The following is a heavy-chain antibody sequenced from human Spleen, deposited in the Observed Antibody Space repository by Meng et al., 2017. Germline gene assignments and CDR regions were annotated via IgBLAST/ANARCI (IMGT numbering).Heavy chain of an antibody. V-gene: IGHV4-4*02. J-gene: IGHJ4*02. CDR1: GGSISSSNW. CDR3: ARMGNCGGDCYSRHFDY. CDR2: IYHSGST. Sequence: QAQQQGPVPGLVKPSGTLPLTCPVSGGSISSSNWWSWVRQPPGKGLEWIGEIYHSGSTNYNPSLKSRVTISVDKSKNQFSLKLSSVTAADTAVYYCARMGNCGGDCYSRHFDYWGQGTLVTVSS. D-gene: IGHD2-21*02.